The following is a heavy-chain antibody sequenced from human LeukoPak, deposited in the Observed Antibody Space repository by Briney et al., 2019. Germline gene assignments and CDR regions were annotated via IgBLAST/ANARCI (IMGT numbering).Heavy chain of an antibody. CDR1: GGSISSSSYY. Sequence: PSETLSLTCTVSGGSISSSSYYWGWIRQPPGKGLEWVGSIYYSGYTYYNPSLKSRVTISVDTSKNQFSLKLSSVTAADTAVYYCAGYSSSSEYYYYYYMDVWGKGTTVTVSS. D-gene: IGHD6-6*01. J-gene: IGHJ6*03. CDR3: AGYSSSSEYYYYYYMDV. V-gene: IGHV4-39*01. CDR2: IYYSGYT.